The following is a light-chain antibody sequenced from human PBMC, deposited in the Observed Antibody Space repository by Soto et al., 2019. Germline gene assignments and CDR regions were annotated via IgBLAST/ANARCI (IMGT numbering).Light chain of an antibody. J-gene: IGLJ1*01. CDR3: QSYDSSLSGYV. CDR1: SSNIGPTYD. CDR2: ANT. Sequence: QSVLTQPPSVSGAPGQRVTISCTGSSSNIGPTYDVHWYQQLPGTAPKLLIYANTNRPSGVPDRFSGSKSGTSASLAITGLQAEDEAEYFCQSYDSSLSGYVVGTGTKVTVL. V-gene: IGLV1-40*01.